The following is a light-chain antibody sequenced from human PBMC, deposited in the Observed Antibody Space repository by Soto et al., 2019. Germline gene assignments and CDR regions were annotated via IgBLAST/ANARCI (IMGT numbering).Light chain of an antibody. CDR3: SSYTSSTTVV. CDR2: DVS. V-gene: IGLV2-14*01. CDR1: SSDVGGYNS. J-gene: IGLJ2*01. Sequence: QSALTQPASVSGSPGQSITISCTGTSSDVGGYNSVSWYQQHPGKVPKLIIYDVSYRPSGVSNRFSGSKSGNTASLTISGLQAEDEANYYCSSYTSSTTVVFGGGTQLTVL.